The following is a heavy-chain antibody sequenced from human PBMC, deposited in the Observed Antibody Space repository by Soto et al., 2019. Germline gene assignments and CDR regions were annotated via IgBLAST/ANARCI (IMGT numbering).Heavy chain of an antibody. Sequence: KTSETLSLTCTVSGGSISSYYWSWIRQPAGKGLEWIGRIYTSGSTNYNPSLKSRVTMSVDTSKNQFSLKLSSVTAADTAVYYCARAIAAAGTLWYDPWGQGTLVTVSS. J-gene: IGHJ5*02. V-gene: IGHV4-4*07. CDR2: IYTSGST. D-gene: IGHD6-13*01. CDR3: ARAIAAAGTLWYDP. CDR1: GGSISSYY.